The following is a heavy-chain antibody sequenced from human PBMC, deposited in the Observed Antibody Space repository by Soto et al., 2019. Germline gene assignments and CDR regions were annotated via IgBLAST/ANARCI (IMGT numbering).Heavy chain of an antibody. J-gene: IGHJ6*02. D-gene: IGHD3-10*01. V-gene: IGHV5-51*01. CDR3: ARLWGQMVQKYYYGMDV. CDR2: IYPGDSDT. CDR1: GYSFTSYW. Sequence: PGESLKISCKGSGYSFTSYWIGWVRQMPGKGLEWMGIIYPGDSDTRYSPSFQGQVTISAEKSISTAYLQWSSLKASDTAMYYCARLWGQMVQKYYYGMDVWGQGTTVTVSS.